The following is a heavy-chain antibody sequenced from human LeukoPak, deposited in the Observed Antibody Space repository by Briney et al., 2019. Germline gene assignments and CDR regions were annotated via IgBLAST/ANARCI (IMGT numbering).Heavy chain of an antibody. V-gene: IGHV3-11*01. Sequence: GGSLRLSCAASGFTFSDYYISWIRQAPGKGLEWVSYISSSGSTIYYADSVKGRFTISRDNAKNSLHLQMNTLRAEDTAVYYCARVAWGPTAYYFDYWGQGTLVTVSS. CDR3: ARVAWGPTAYYFDY. CDR1: GFTFSDYY. D-gene: IGHD7-27*01. CDR2: ISSSGSTI. J-gene: IGHJ4*02.